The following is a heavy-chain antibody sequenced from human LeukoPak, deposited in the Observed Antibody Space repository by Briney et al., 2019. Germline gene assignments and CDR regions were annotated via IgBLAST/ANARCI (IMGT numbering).Heavy chain of an antibody. V-gene: IGHV3-30*01. CDR3: ARVRMGTYYYYMDV. D-gene: IGHD7-27*01. CDR2: ISYDGSNK. Sequence: GGSLRLSCAASGFTFSSYAMHWVRQAPGKGLEWVAVISYDGSNKYYADSVKGRFTISRDNSKNTLYLRMNSLRAEDTAVYYCARVRMGTYYYYMDVWGKGTTVTVSS. J-gene: IGHJ6*03. CDR1: GFTFSSYA.